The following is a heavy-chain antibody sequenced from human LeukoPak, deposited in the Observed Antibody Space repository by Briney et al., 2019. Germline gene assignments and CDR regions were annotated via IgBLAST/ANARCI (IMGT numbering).Heavy chain of an antibody. CDR1: GFTFSSYS. CDR2: ISSSSSTI. CDR3: ARDGCSGGSCYSHY. D-gene: IGHD2-15*01. Sequence: GGSLRLSCAASGFTFSSYSMNWVRQAPGKGLEWVSYISSSSSTIYYADSVKGRFTISRDNAKNSLYLQMNSLRAEDTAVYYCARDGCSGGSCYSHYWGQGTLVTVSS. V-gene: IGHV3-48*04. J-gene: IGHJ4*02.